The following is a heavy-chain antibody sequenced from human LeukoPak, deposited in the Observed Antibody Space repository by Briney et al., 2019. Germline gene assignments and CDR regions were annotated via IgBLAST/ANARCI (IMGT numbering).Heavy chain of an antibody. V-gene: IGHV4-4*07. CDR3: ARYGGYCSGGSCYGDAFDI. J-gene: IGHJ3*02. CDR1: GGSISSYY. Sequence: SETLSLTCTVSGGSISSYYWSWIRQPAGKGLEWIGRIHTSGSTNYNPSLKSRVTMSVDTSKNQFSLKLSSVTAADTAVYYCARYGGYCSGGSCYGDAFDIWGQGTMVTVSS. CDR2: IHTSGST. D-gene: IGHD2-15*01.